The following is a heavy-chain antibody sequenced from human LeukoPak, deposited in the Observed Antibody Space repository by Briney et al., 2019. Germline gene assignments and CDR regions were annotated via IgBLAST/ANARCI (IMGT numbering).Heavy chain of an antibody. J-gene: IGHJ4*02. V-gene: IGHV3-30*02. CDR1: GFTFSSYG. CDR3: ARDQGAYYYGSVLDY. D-gene: IGHD3-10*01. CDR2: IRYDGSNK. Sequence: GGSLRLSCAASGFTFSSYGMHWVRQAPGKGLEWVAFIRYDGSNKYYADSVKGRFAISRDTSKNTLYLQMNSLNAEDTAVYYCARDQGAYYYGSVLDYWGQGTLVTVSS.